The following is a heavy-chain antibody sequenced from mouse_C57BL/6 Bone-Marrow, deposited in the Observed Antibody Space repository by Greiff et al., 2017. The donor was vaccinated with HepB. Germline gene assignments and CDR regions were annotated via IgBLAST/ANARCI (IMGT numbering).Heavy chain of an antibody. Sequence: EVQLQQSGGGLVQPGGSMKLSCVASGFTFSNYWMNWVRQSPEKGLEWVAQIRLKSDNYATHYAESVKGRFTISRDDSKSSVYLQMNNLRAEDTGIYYCTPSYYGSSFFDYWGQGTTLTVSS. CDR1: GFTFSNYW. CDR3: TPSYYGSSFFDY. J-gene: IGHJ2*01. V-gene: IGHV6-3*01. D-gene: IGHD1-1*01. CDR2: IRLKSDNYAT.